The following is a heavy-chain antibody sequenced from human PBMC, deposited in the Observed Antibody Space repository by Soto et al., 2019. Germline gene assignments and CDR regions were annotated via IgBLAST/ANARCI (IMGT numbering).Heavy chain of an antibody. CDR3: TRPQWLVQNDAFDI. J-gene: IGHJ3*02. V-gene: IGHV3-73*01. Sequence: EVQLVESGGGLVQPGGSLKLSCAASGFTFSGSAMHWVRQASGKGLEWVGRIRSKANSYATAYAASVKGRFTISRDDSKNTAYLQMNSRKTEDTAVYYCTRPQWLVQNDAFDIWGQGTMVTVSS. D-gene: IGHD6-19*01. CDR1: GFTFSGSA. CDR2: IRSKANSYAT.